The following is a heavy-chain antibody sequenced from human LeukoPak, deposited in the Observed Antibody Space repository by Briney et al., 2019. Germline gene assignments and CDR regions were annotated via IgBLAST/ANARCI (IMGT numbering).Heavy chain of an antibody. D-gene: IGHD3-22*01. CDR2: IYYSGST. CDR1: GGSISSYY. CDR3: ARALYYYDSSGYYYFDY. V-gene: IGHV4-59*01. Sequence: SETLSLTCTISGGSISSYYWSWIRQPPGKGLEWIGYIYYSGSTNYNPSLKSRVTISVDTSKNQFSLKLSSVTAADTAVYYCARALYYYDSSGYYYFDYWGQGTLVTVSS. J-gene: IGHJ4*02.